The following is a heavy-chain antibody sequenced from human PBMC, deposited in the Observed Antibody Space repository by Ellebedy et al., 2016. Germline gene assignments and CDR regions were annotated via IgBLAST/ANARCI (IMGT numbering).Heavy chain of an antibody. Sequence: ASVKVSCXASGYTFTSYAMHWVRQAPGQRLEWMGWINAGNGNTKYSQKFQGRVTITRDTSASTAYMELSSLRSEDTAVYYCARTSGYGDYGGLSAFDIWGQGTMVTASS. CDR1: GYTFTSYA. J-gene: IGHJ3*02. V-gene: IGHV1-3*01. CDR2: INAGNGNT. CDR3: ARTSGYGDYGGLSAFDI. D-gene: IGHD4-17*01.